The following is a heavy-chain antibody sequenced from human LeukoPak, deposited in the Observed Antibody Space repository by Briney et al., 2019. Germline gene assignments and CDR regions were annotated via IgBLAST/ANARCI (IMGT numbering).Heavy chain of an antibody. J-gene: IGHJ5*02. CDR2: IYYSGST. Sequence: PSETLSLTCTVSGGSISSYYWSWIRQPPGKGLEWIGYIYYSGSTNYNPSLKSRVTISVDTSKNQFSLKLSSVTAADTAVYYCARDAWAWFDPWGQGTLVTVSS. CDR1: GGSISSYY. CDR3: ARDAWAWFDP. V-gene: IGHV4-59*01.